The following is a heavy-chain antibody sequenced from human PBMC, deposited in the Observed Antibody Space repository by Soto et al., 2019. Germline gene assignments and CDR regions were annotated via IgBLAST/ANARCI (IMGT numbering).Heavy chain of an antibody. J-gene: IGHJ4*02. CDR1: GFTVSSND. Sequence: GGSLRLSCAASGFTVSSNDMSGVRQAPGKGLEWVSVIYSGGSTYYADSVKGRFTISRDNSKNTLYLQMNSLRAEDTAVYYCAREYYDFWSGYFTYFDYWGQGTLVTVSS. V-gene: IGHV3-53*01. D-gene: IGHD3-3*01. CDR3: AREYYDFWSGYFTYFDY. CDR2: IYSGGST.